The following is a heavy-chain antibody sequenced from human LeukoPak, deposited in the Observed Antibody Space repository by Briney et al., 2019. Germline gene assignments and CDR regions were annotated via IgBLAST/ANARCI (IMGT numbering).Heavy chain of an antibody. CDR3: AREGSSSSFGY. D-gene: IGHD6-13*01. Sequence: GWSLRLSCAASGFTFSSYTMNWVRQAPGKGLEWVSYISSSSSTIYYADSVKGRFTISRDNSKNTLYLQMNSLRAEDTAVYYCAREGSSSSFGYWGQGTLVTVSS. CDR1: GFTFSSYT. J-gene: IGHJ4*02. V-gene: IGHV3-48*01. CDR2: ISSSSSTI.